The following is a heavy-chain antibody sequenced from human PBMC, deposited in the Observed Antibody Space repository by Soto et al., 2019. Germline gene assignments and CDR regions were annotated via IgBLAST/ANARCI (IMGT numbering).Heavy chain of an antibody. V-gene: IGHV4-59*01. CDR3: AGDPGSGSYYGWFDP. J-gene: IGHJ5*02. CDR1: GSDINCYY. Sequence: SVTVILTCTVSGSDINCYYWNWIVNPPGKGLEWIGYIYYSGSTNYNPSLKSRVTISVDTSKNQFSLKLSSVTAADTAVYYCAGDPGSGSYYGWFDPWGQGTLVTVS. D-gene: IGHD3-10*01. CDR2: IYYSGST.